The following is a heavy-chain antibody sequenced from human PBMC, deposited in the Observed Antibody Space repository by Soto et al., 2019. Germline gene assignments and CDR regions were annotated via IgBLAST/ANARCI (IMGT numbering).Heavy chain of an antibody. J-gene: IGHJ6*02. CDR2: MYHSGST. D-gene: IGHD1-26*01. Sequence: TLSLTCAVSGGSISSGGYSWSWIRQPPGKGLEWIGYMYHSGSTYYNPSLRSRVTISVDASKNQFSVKVSSVTATDTAVYYCARSVGDYYSGLDVWGQGTTVTVSS. CDR3: ARSVGDYYSGLDV. V-gene: IGHV4-30-2*01. CDR1: GGSISSGGYS.